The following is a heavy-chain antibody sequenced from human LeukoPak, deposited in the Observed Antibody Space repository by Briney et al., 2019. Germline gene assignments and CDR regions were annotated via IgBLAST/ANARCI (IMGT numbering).Heavy chain of an antibody. CDR3: ASVYDSAWNFHH. Sequence: ASVKVSCKASGYTFTSYGISWVRQAPGQGLEWMGWINPNSGATNYAQNFQGRVTMTRDTSISTAYMDLDRLTADDTALYYCASVYDSAWNFHHWGQGTLVTVSS. CDR2: INPNSGAT. J-gene: IGHJ4*02. D-gene: IGHD3-22*01. V-gene: IGHV1-2*02. CDR1: GYTFTSYG.